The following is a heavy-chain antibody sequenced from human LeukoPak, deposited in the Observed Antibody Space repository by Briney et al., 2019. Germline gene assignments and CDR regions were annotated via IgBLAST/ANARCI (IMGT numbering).Heavy chain of an antibody. CDR1: GDSVSSNSAA. CDR3: ARASPYSSSSWYYYMDV. CDR2: TYYRSKWYN. Sequence: SQTLSLTCAISGDSVSSNSAAWNWIRQSPSRGLEWLGRTYYRSKWYNDYAVSVKSRITINPDTSKNQFSLQLNSVTPEDTAVYYCARASPYSSSSWYYYMDVWGKGTTVTVSS. D-gene: IGHD6-6*01. J-gene: IGHJ6*03. V-gene: IGHV6-1*01.